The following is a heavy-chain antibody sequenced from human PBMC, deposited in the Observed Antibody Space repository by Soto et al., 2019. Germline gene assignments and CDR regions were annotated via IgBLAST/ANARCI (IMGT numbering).Heavy chain of an antibody. D-gene: IGHD1-26*01. Sequence: QVLESGGGLVQPGGSLRLSCAASGFTFSCCAMSWVRQAPGKGREWVSTIHGDGDYTHDTDSVKGRFTISRDNSRNTLYLQMTSLRADDTAVYYCTKNRGAGSYSNWSFAVWGRGTLVTVSS. CDR1: GFTFSCCA. CDR3: TKNRGAGSYSNWSFAV. V-gene: IGHV3-23*01. J-gene: IGHJ2*01. CDR2: IHGDGDYT.